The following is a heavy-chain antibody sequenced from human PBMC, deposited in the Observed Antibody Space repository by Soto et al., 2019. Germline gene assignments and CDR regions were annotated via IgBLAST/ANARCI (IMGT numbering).Heavy chain of an antibody. V-gene: IGHV1-18*04. D-gene: IGHD2-2*01. J-gene: IGHJ4*02. CDR1: DFSFTSHG. CDR2: ISLYNGNT. Sequence: ASVKVSCKAYDFSFTSHGISWVRQAPGQGHEWMGWISLYNGNTNYAQQFQCRVTMTTDTSTSTAYMELRSLRSDDTAVYFCAIYHLELVRFDYWGQGTLVTVSS. CDR3: AIYHLELVRFDY.